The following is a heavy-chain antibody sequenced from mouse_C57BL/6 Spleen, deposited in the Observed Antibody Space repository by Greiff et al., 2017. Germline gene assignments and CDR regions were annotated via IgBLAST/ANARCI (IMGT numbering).Heavy chain of an antibody. V-gene: IGHV1-50*01. CDR2: IDPSDSYT. CDR3: ARDYGSSYFYFDY. Sequence: VQLQESGAELVKPGASVKLSCKASGYTFTSYWMQWVKQRPGQGLEWIGEIDPSDSYTNYNQKFKGKATLTVDTSSSTAYMQLSSLTSEDSAVYYCARDYGSSYFYFDYWGQGTTLTVSS. D-gene: IGHD1-1*01. J-gene: IGHJ2*01. CDR1: GYTFTSYW.